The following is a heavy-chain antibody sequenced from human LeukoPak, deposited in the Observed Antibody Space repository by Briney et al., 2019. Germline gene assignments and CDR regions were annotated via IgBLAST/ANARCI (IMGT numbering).Heavy chain of an antibody. CDR2: INWNGGST. J-gene: IGHJ4*02. Sequence: PGGSLRLSCAASGVTFDDSVMSWVRQAPGKGLEWVSGINWNGGSTGYADSVKGRFTISRDNAKNSLYLQMSSLRAEDTALYYCARDWFTRLGELSPDRAFDYWGQGTLVTVSS. CDR1: GVTFDDSV. D-gene: IGHD3-16*02. V-gene: IGHV3-20*04. CDR3: ARDWFTRLGELSPDRAFDY.